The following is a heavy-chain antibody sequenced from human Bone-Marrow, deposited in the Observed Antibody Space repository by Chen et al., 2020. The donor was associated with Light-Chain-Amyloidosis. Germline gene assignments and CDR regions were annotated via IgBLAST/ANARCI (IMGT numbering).Heavy chain of an antibody. V-gene: IGHV5-51*01. Sequence: YWIGWVRQMSGKGLEWMGVIYPDDSDARYSPSFEGQVTISADKSITTAYLQWRSLKASDTAMYYCARRRDGYNFDYWGQGTLVTVSS. CDR3: ARRRDGYNFDY. D-gene: IGHD5-12*01. J-gene: IGHJ4*02. CDR2: IYPDDSDA. CDR1: YW.